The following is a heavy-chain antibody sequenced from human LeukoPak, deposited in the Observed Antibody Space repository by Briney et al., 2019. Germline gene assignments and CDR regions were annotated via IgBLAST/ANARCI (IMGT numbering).Heavy chain of an antibody. Sequence: GGSLRLSCAASGFTFSSYEMNWVRQAPGKGLEWVSYISSSGSTIYYADPVKGRFTISRDNAKNSLYLQMNSLRAEDTAVYYCASLGDYDILTGRPPFDYWGQGTLVTVSS. J-gene: IGHJ4*02. CDR1: GFTFSSYE. CDR2: ISSSGSTI. D-gene: IGHD3-9*01. V-gene: IGHV3-48*03. CDR3: ASLGDYDILTGRPPFDY.